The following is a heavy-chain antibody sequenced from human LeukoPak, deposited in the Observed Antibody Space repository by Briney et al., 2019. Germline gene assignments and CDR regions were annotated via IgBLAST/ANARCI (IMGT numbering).Heavy chain of an antibody. V-gene: IGHV3-23*01. CDR3: AKDQGSGVLRYFVWLFPALFDY. Sequence: GGSLRLSCAASGFTFSSYAMSWVRQAPGKGLEWVSAISGSGGSTYYADSVKGRFTISRDNSKNTLYLQMNSLRAEDTAVYYCAKDQGSGVLRYFVWLFPALFDYWGQGTLVTVSS. J-gene: IGHJ4*02. CDR1: GFTFSSYA. D-gene: IGHD3-9*01. CDR2: ISGSGGST.